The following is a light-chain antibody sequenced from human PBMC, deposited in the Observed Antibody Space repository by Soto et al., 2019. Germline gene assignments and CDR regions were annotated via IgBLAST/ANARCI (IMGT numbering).Light chain of an antibody. CDR2: KAS. Sequence: DIQMTQSPSTLSASVGDRVTITCRASQSVYAWLAWFQQKPGKAPKLLIYKASSLQSGVPSRFRGSGFGTAFTLTIGSLQPDDFGTYYGLQYDTYRTFGQGTKVEIK. CDR1: QSVYAW. J-gene: IGKJ1*01. V-gene: IGKV1-5*03. CDR3: LQYDTYRT.